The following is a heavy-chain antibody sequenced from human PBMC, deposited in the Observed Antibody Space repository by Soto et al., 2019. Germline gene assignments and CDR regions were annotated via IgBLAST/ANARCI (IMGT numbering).Heavy chain of an antibody. CDR2: IRSKAYGGTT. V-gene: IGHV3-49*03. CDR3: TRSYCGGDCYSHFDY. D-gene: IGHD2-21*02. J-gene: IGHJ4*02. CDR1: GFTFGDYA. Sequence: HPGGSLRLSCTASGFTFGDYAMSWFRQAPGKGLEWVGFIRSKAYGGTTEYAASVKGGFTISRDDSKSIAYLQMNSLKTEDTAVYYCTRSYCGGDCYSHFDYWGQGTLVTVSS.